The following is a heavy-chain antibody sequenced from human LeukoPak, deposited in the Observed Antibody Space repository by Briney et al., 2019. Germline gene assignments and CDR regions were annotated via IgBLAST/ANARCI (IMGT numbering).Heavy chain of an antibody. D-gene: IGHD6-13*01. Sequence: GGSLRLSCAASGFTLSSYGMTWVRQAPGKGLEWVSAFSASDGSAQYAESVRGRFTISRDNSKNTLYLQMDSLRAEDTAVYYCAKARIAAAGTGAFDVWDQGTTVTVSS. V-gene: IGHV3-23*01. CDR2: FSASDGSA. CDR1: GFTLSSYG. J-gene: IGHJ3*01. CDR3: AKARIAAAGTGAFDV.